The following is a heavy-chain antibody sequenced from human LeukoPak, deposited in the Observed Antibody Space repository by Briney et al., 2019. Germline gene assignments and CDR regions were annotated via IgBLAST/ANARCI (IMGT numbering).Heavy chain of an antibody. CDR2: IKQDGSEK. V-gene: IGHV3-7*01. Sequence: AGGSLRLSCAASGFTFSSYWMTWVRQAPAKGLEWVANIKQDGSEKYYVDSVKGRFTISGDNARNSLYLQMNSLRAEYTAVYYCARDWVGKNDSWGQGTLVTVSS. D-gene: IGHD1-26*01. CDR3: ARDWVGKNDS. CDR1: GFTFSSYW. J-gene: IGHJ4*02.